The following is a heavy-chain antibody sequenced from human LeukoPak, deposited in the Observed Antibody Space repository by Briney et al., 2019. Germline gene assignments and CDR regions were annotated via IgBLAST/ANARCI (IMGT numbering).Heavy chain of an antibody. D-gene: IGHD6-6*01. V-gene: IGHV3-7*01. CDR2: IKQDGSEK. CDR3: AREGIAARLGVFDY. Sequence: GSLRLSCAASGFTFSSYWMSWVRQAPGKGLEWVANIKQDGSEKYYVDSVKGRFTISRDNAKNSLYLQMNSLRAEDTAVYYCAREGIAARLGVFDYWGQGTLVTVSS. CDR1: GFTFSSYW. J-gene: IGHJ4*02.